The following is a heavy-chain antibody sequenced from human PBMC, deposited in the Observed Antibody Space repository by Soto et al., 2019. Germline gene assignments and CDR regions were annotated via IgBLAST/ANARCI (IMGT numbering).Heavy chain of an antibody. CDR1: GYTFTSYG. D-gene: IGHD6-6*01. CDR3: ARVVAYSSSSNKYYYYGMDV. Sequence: ASVKVSCKASGYTFTSYGISWVRQAPGQGLEWMGWISAYNGNTNYAQKLQGRVTMTTDTSTSTAYMELRSLRSDDTAVYYCARVVAYSSSSNKYYYYGMDVWGQGTTVTVSS. J-gene: IGHJ6*02. CDR2: ISAYNGNT. V-gene: IGHV1-18*01.